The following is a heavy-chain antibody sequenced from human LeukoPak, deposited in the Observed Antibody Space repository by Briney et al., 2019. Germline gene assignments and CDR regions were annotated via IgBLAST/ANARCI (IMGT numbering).Heavy chain of an antibody. V-gene: IGHV3-30-3*01. J-gene: IGHJ3*02. CDR1: GFTFSSYA. CDR3: ARARGAYYDSSGYHAFDI. Sequence: PGGSLRLSCAASGFTFSSYAMHWVRQAPGKGLEWVAVISYDGSNKYYADSVKGRFTISRDNSKNTLYLQMNSLRAEDTAVYYCARARGAYYDSSGYHAFDIWGQGAMVTVSS. D-gene: IGHD3-22*01. CDR2: ISYDGSNK.